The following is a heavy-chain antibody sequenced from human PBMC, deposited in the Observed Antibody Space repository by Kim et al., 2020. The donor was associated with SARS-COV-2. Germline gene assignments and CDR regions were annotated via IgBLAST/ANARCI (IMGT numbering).Heavy chain of an antibody. J-gene: IGHJ6*02. Sequence: RFTITRDNAKNSLYLQMNSLRAEDTAVYYCARDTAAASPNTNYYYYGMDVWGQGTTVTVSS. D-gene: IGHD2-2*01. V-gene: IGHV3-11*06. CDR3: ARDTAAASPNTNYYYYGMDV.